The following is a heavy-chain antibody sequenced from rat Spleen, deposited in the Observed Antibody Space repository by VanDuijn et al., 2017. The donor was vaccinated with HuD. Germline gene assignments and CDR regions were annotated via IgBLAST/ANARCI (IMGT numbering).Heavy chain of an antibody. J-gene: IGHJ2*01. D-gene: IGHD1-2*01. CDR2: ITNTGVIT. CDR1: GFTFTNYR. V-gene: IGHV5-31*01. Sequence: EVQLVESGGGLVQPGRSLKLSCVASGFTFTNYRLTWIRQAPGKGLEWVASITNTGVITYFPDSLKGRFTISRDNAKSTLYLQMNSLGSEDTATYYCTRVDTIGTEDYWGQGVMVTVSS. CDR3: TRVDTIGTEDY.